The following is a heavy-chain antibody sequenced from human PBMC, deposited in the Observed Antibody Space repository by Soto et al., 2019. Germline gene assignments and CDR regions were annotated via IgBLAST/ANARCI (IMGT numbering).Heavy chain of an antibody. Sequence: GGSLRLSCAASGFSFSSYDMGWVRQAPGKGLEWVSAISGGGGSTYYADSVKGRFTISRDNSKNTLYLQMNSLRAEDTAVYYCANRDTSMITRYYYGMDVWGQGTTVTVSS. J-gene: IGHJ6*02. CDR1: GFSFSSYD. CDR3: ANRDTSMITRYYYGMDV. D-gene: IGHD5-18*01. CDR2: ISGGGGST. V-gene: IGHV3-23*01.